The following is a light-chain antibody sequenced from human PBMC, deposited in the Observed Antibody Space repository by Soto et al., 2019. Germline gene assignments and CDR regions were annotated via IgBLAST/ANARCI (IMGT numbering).Light chain of an antibody. CDR3: LLYYSGAYV. CDR1: TGAVTSGHY. J-gene: IGLJ1*01. V-gene: IGLV7-46*01. Sequence: AVVTQEPSLTVYPGGTVTLTCDSSTGAVTSGHYPYWFQQKPGQAPRTLIYDTSKRHSWTSARFSGSLVGGKAALTLSGAQPEDEAEYYCLLYYSGAYVFGTGTKVTVL. CDR2: DTS.